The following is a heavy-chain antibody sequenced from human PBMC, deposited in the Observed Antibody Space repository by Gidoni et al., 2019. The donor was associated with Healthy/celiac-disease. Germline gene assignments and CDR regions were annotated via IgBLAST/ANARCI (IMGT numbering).Heavy chain of an antibody. Sequence: QVQLQESGPGLVKPSETLSLTCTVSGGSISSYYWSWIRQPPGKGLEWIGYIYYSGSTNYNPSLKSRVTISVDTSKNQFSLKLSSVTAADTAVYYCAREHSGSYWVAFDIWGQGTMVTVSS. CDR2: IYYSGST. V-gene: IGHV4-59*01. D-gene: IGHD1-26*01. J-gene: IGHJ3*02. CDR1: GGSISSYY. CDR3: AREHSGSYWVAFDI.